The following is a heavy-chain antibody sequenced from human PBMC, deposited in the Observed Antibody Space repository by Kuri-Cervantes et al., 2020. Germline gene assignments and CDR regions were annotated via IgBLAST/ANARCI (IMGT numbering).Heavy chain of an antibody. CDR3: ARAVLGYCSSTSCPNWFDP. V-gene: IGHV3-7*01. Sequence: GGSLRLSCAASGFTFSSSWMSWVRQAPGKGLEWVANIKQDGSEKYYVDSVKGRFTISRGNAKNSLYLQMNSLRAEDTAVYYCARAVLGYCSSTSCPNWFDPWGQGTLVTVSS. J-gene: IGHJ5*02. CDR1: GFTFSSSW. D-gene: IGHD2-2*01. CDR2: IKQDGSEK.